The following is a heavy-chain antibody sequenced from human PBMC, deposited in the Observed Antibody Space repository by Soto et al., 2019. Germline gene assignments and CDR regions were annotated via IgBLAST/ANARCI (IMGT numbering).Heavy chain of an antibody. CDR1: GGSISRGGYY. J-gene: IGHJ6*03. V-gene: IGHV4-31*03. Sequence: SETLSLTYTVSGGSISRGGYYWSWIRQHPGKGLEWIGYIYYSGGTYYNPSLKSRVTISVDTSENQFSLRLSSVTAADTAVYYCARKDSGYADYMDVWGKGTTVTVSS. D-gene: IGHD5-12*01. CDR2: IYYSGGT. CDR3: ARKDSGYADYMDV.